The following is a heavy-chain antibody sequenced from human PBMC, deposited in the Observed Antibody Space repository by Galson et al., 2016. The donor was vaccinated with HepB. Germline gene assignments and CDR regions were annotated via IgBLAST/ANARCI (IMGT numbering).Heavy chain of an antibody. CDR2: INESGST. CDR3: ANHKFQRAFDI. Sequence: LSLTCAVSGGSFTDSYWSWIRQPPGKGLEWIGEINESGSTNNNPSLKSRVTMSVDTSKKQFSLNLSSVTAADTAVYYCANHKFQRAFDIWGQGTMVIVSS. D-gene: IGHD5-24*01. J-gene: IGHJ3*02. CDR1: GGSFTDSY. V-gene: IGHV4-34*01.